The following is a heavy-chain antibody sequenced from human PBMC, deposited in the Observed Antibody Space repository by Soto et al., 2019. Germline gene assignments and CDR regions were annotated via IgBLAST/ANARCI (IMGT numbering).Heavy chain of an antibody. D-gene: IGHD6-6*01. CDR2: IYPGDSDT. J-gene: IGHJ6*02. Sequence: PGESLKISCKGSGDSFTSYWIGWVRQMPGKGLEWMGIIYPGDSDTRYSPSFQGQVTISADKSISTAYRQWSSLKASDTAMYYCARQGSSSSMYYYYGMDVWGQGTTVTVSS. V-gene: IGHV5-51*01. CDR1: GDSFTSYW. CDR3: ARQGSSSSMYYYYGMDV.